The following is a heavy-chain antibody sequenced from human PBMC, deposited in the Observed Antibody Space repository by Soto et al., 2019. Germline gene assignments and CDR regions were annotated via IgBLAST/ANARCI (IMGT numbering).Heavy chain of an antibody. V-gene: IGHV3-11*01. Sequence: GGSLRLSCAASGFTFSDYYMSWIRQAPGKGLEWVSYISSSGSTIYYADSVKGRFTISRDNAKNSLYLQMNSLRAEDTAVYYCARDPIYFGAPGYYFDYWGQGTLVTVSS. CDR3: ARDPIYFGAPGYYFDY. D-gene: IGHD2-21*01. J-gene: IGHJ4*02. CDR2: ISSSGSTI. CDR1: GFTFSDYY.